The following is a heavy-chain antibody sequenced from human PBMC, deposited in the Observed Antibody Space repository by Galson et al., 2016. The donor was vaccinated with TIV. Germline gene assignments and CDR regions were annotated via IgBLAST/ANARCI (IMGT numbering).Heavy chain of an antibody. V-gene: IGHV3-73*01. CDR1: GFTFRASA. Sequence: SLRLSCAASGFTFRASAMHWVRQASGKRLEWVGHITSKGNSYATAYAASLKGRFTISRDDSKNTAYLQMNSLRAEDTAVYYCAKGPGSRPNYYYGVDVWGQGTTVTVSS. CDR2: ITSKGNSYAT. J-gene: IGHJ6*02. CDR3: AKGPGSRPNYYYGVDV. D-gene: IGHD3-16*01.